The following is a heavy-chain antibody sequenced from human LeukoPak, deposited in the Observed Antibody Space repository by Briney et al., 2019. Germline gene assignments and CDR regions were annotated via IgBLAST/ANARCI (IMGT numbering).Heavy chain of an antibody. CDR1: GFTFSDYY. J-gene: IGHJ6*02. Sequence: GGSLRLSCAASGFTFSDYYMSWIRQAPGKGLEWVASINHNGNVNYYLDSVKGRFTISKDNAKNSLYLQMNSLRAEDTALYHCARNNGMDVWGQGTTVIVSS. V-gene: IGHV3-7*03. CDR2: INHNGNVN. CDR3: ARNNGMDV.